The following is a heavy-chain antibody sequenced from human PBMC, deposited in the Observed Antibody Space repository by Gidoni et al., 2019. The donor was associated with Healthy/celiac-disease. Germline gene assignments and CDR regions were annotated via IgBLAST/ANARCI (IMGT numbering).Heavy chain of an antibody. CDR2: INPNSGGT. Sequence: QVQLVQSGAEVKKPGASVKVSCNASGYTFTRYSMQWVRQAPGPGLEWMGWINPNSGGTNDAQKFQGRVTMTRDTSISTAYMELSRLRSDDTAVYYCARDSRVVPTPYYYYGMDVWGQGTTVTVSS. CDR1: GYTFTRYS. J-gene: IGHJ6*02. V-gene: IGHV1-2*02. CDR3: ARDSRVVPTPYYYYGMDV. D-gene: IGHD2-2*01.